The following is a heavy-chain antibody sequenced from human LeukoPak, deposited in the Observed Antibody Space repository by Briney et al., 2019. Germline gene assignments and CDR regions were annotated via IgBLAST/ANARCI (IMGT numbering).Heavy chain of an antibody. J-gene: IGHJ6*02. Sequence: SETLSLTCAVYGGSFSSYYWSWIRQAPGKGLEWIGYIYYSGSTNYNPSLKSRVTISADTSKNQFSLTLSSVTAADTAVYFCARGIAIFGVIITYYYGLDVWGQGTTVTVSS. CDR1: GGSFSSYY. CDR2: IYYSGST. D-gene: IGHD3-3*01. CDR3: ARGIAIFGVIITYYYGLDV. V-gene: IGHV4-59*01.